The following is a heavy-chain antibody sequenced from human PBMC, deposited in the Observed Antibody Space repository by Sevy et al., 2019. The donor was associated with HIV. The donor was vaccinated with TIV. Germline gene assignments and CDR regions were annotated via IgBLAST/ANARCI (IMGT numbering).Heavy chain of an antibody. D-gene: IGHD3-22*01. Sequence: GGSLRLSCVASDLRKYWMHWARQVPGKGLVWVSRMNQDGNIINYADSVKGRFIISRDNARNTLYLQMNSLRDDDTAVYYCVRDFNGYSDYWGQGTLVTVSS. CDR3: VRDFNGYSDY. V-gene: IGHV3-74*01. J-gene: IGHJ4*02. CDR1: DLRKYW. CDR2: MNQDGNII.